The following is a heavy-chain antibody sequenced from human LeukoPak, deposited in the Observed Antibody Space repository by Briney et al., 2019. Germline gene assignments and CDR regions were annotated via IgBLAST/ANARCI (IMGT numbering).Heavy chain of an antibody. CDR3: TTDYYDSSGYFDAFDI. D-gene: IGHD3-22*01. CDR1: GFTFSNAW. J-gene: IGHJ3*02. Sequence: GGSLRLSCAASGFTFSNAWMSWVRQAPGMGLEWVGRIKSKTDGGTTGYAAPVKGRFSISRDDSKNTLYLQMNSLKTEDTAVYYCTTDYYDSSGYFDAFDIWGQGTMVTVSS. V-gene: IGHV3-15*01. CDR2: IKSKTDGGTT.